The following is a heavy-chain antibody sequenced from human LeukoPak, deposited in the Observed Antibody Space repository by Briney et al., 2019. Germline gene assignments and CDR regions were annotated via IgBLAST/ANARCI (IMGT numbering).Heavy chain of an antibody. D-gene: IGHD6-19*01. Sequence: PGGSLRLSCAASGFTFSSYAMSWVRQAPGKGLEWVSAISGSGGSTYYADSVKGRFTIPRDNSKNTLYLQMNSLRAEDTAVYYCAKDSKGPFIAVAGTGPYYFDYWGQGTLVTVSS. J-gene: IGHJ4*02. CDR2: ISGSGGST. CDR1: GFTFSSYA. V-gene: IGHV3-23*01. CDR3: AKDSKGPFIAVAGTGPYYFDY.